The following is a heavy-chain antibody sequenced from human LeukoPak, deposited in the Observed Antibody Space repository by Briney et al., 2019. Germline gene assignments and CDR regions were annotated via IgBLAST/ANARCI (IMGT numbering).Heavy chain of an antibody. CDR2: IRYDGSNK. CDR3: AKHIVVVVAAIGDVDY. J-gene: IGHJ4*02. V-gene: IGHV3-30*02. CDR1: GFTFSSYG. Sequence: PGGSLRLSCAASGFTFSSYGMHWVRQAPGKGLEWVAFIRYDGSNKYYADSVKGRFTISRDNSKNTLYLQMNSLRAEDTAVYYCAKHIVVVVAAIGDVDYWGQGTLVTVSS. D-gene: IGHD2-15*01.